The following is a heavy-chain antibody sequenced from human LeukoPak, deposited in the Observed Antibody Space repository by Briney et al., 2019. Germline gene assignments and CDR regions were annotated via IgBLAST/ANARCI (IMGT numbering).Heavy chain of an antibody. CDR3: MKALSDFWSALGS. J-gene: IGHJ5*02. D-gene: IGHD3-3*01. CDR2: IRASGGST. CDR1: GFTFSNYA. Sequence: GGSLRLSCEASGFTFSNYALTWVRQAPGKGLEWVSTIRASGGSTHYADSVKGRFTISRDDSESTLFLHMNNLRAEDTAVYYCMKALSDFWSALGSWGQGTRVIVS. V-gene: IGHV3-23*01.